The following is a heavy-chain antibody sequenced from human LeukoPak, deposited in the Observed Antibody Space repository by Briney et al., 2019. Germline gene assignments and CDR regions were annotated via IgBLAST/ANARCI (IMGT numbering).Heavy chain of an antibody. CDR2: IYYSRSS. J-gene: IGHJ5*02. D-gene: IGHD6-13*01. CDR1: GGSISSYY. Sequence: PSETLSLTCTVSGGSISSYYWSWIRQPPGKGLEWSGYIYYSRSSTYNPSLKSRVTISVDTSKSQFSLNLSSVTAADTAVYYCARVPLAAGNNWFGPWGQGTLVTVSS. CDR3: ARVPLAAGNNWFGP. V-gene: IGHV4-59*01.